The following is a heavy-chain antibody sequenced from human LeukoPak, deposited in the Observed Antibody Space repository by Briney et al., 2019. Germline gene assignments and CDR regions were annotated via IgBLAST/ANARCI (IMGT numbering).Heavy chain of an antibody. J-gene: IGHJ4*02. CDR2: INSNSGGT. D-gene: IGHD6-6*01. V-gene: IGHV1-2*02. Sequence: GASVKVSCKTSGYTFTDYYIHWVRQAPGQGLEWMGWINSNSGGTSYAQKFQGRDTLTRDTPTRTAYMELNRLTSDDTAVYYCARTSIAARRADFDYWGQGTVVTVSS. CDR1: GYTFTDYY. CDR3: ARTSIAARRADFDY.